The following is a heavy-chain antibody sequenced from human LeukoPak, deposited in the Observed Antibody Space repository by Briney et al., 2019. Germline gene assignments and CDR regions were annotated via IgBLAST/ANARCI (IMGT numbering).Heavy chain of an antibody. J-gene: IGHJ4*02. Sequence: GGSLRLSCAASGFTFSSYSMNWVRQAPGKGLEWVSSISSSSSYIYYADSVKGRFTISRDNAKNSLYLQMNSLRAEDTAVYYCARDNYDSSGPYYFDYWGQGTLVTVSS. V-gene: IGHV3-21*01. CDR1: GFTFSSYS. CDR2: ISSSSSYI. D-gene: IGHD3-22*01. CDR3: ARDNYDSSGPYYFDY.